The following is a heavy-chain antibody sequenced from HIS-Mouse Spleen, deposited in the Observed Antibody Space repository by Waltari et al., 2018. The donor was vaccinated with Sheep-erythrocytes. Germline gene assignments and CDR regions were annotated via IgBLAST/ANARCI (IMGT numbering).Heavy chain of an antibody. CDR2: ISSSSSYI. CDR1: GFTFSSYS. V-gene: IGHV3-21*01. J-gene: IGHJ4*02. D-gene: IGHD1-26*01. Sequence: EVQLVESGGGLVKPGGSLRLSCAASGFTFSSYSMNWVRQAPGEVLEWVSSISSSSSYIYYADSVKGRFTISRDNAKNSLYLQMNSLRAEDTAVYYCARVASGATFDYWGQGTLVTVSS. CDR3: ARVASGATFDY.